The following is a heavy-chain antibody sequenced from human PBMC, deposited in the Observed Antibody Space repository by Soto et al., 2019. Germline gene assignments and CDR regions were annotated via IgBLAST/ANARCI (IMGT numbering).Heavy chain of an antibody. CDR1: GFTFGDYA. V-gene: IGHV3-49*04. D-gene: IGHD4-17*01. Sequence: PGGSLRLSCTASGFTFGDYAMSWVRQAPGKGLEWVGFIRSKAYGGTTEYAASVKGRFTISRDDSKSIAYLQMNSLKTEDTAVYYCNPGDYDSDILDYWGQGTLVTVSS. CDR3: NPGDYDSDILDY. J-gene: IGHJ4*02. CDR2: IRSKAYGGTT.